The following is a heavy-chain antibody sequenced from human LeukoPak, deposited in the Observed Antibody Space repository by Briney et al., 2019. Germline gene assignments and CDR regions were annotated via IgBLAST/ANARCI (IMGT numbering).Heavy chain of an antibody. CDR3: ANNDGRVTVHFEY. Sequence: PRGSLRHSCAASALSSSVYVMSWVRQAPGKGLEWVSGTSASGDTIYSADSVKGRFTISRDNSKNTLYLQMNSLRAEDTAVYYCANNDGRVTVHFEYWGHRNPVTVSS. D-gene: IGHD2-21*02. CDR2: TSASGDTI. J-gene: IGHJ4*03. V-gene: IGHV3-23*01. CDR1: ALSSSVYV.